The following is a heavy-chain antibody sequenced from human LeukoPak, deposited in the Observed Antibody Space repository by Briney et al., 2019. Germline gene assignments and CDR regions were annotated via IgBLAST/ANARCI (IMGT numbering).Heavy chain of an antibody. V-gene: IGHV4-34*01. CDR3: AKGKAGHYHSVTDEYYYYMDV. Sequence: PSETLSLTCVVDGGYFSGFYWTWVRQAPGKGLEWIGEISYSGTTKYNPSLKGRVTIEVDTSKKQISLNLSSMTAADTAVYYCAKGKAGHYHSVTDEYYYYMDVWGKGTTVIVSS. J-gene: IGHJ6*03. CDR1: GGYFSGFY. D-gene: IGHD3-9*01. CDR2: ISYSGTT.